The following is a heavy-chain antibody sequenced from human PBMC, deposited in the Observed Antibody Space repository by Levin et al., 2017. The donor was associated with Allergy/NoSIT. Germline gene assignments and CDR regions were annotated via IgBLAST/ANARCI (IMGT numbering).Heavy chain of an antibody. CDR2: INPNSGGT. CDR1: GYTFTGYY. Sequence: AASVKVSCKASGYTFTGYYMHWVRQAPGQGLEWMGWINPNSGGTNYAQKFQGRVTMTRDTSISTAYMELSRLRSDDTAVYYCARDGYYDSSGYQALVGYWGQGTLVTVSS. J-gene: IGHJ4*02. V-gene: IGHV1-2*02. CDR3: ARDGYYDSSGYQALVGY. D-gene: IGHD3-22*01.